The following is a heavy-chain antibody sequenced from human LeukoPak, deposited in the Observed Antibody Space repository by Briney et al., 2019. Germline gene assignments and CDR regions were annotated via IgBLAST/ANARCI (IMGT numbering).Heavy chain of an antibody. D-gene: IGHD5-18*01. V-gene: IGHV1-69*04. CDR1: GGTFSSSA. J-gene: IGHJ6*02. Sequence: SVKVSCKTSGGTFSSSAITWVRQAPGQGLEWMGRIIPVLNITTYAQKFQGRVTITADTSTSTVYMELSSLRSEETAVYYCAKDQGLTAPPPYGLDVWGQGTTVIVSS. CDR2: IIPVLNIT. CDR3: AKDQGLTAPPPYGLDV.